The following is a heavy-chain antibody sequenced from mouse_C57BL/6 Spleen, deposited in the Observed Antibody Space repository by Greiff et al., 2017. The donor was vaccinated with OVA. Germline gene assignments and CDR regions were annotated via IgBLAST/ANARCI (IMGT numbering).Heavy chain of an antibody. D-gene: IGHD2-3*01. V-gene: IGHV10-1*01. CDR3: VRQGGYYPAWFAY. J-gene: IGHJ3*01. CDR1: GFSFNTYA. CDR2: IRSKSNNYAT. Sequence: EVQLQESGGGLVQPKGSLKLSCAASGFSFNTYAMNWVRQAPGKGLEWVARIRSKSNNYATYYADSVKDRFTISRDDSESMLYLQMNNLKTEDTAMYYGVRQGGYYPAWFAYWGQGTLVTVSA.